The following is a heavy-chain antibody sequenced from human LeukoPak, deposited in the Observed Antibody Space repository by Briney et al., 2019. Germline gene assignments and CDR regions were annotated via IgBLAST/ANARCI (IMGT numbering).Heavy chain of an antibody. Sequence: GGSLRLSCAASGFPFDDYGMLWVRQAPGKGLEWVSAISGSGGSTYYADSVKGRFTISRDNSKNTLYLQMNSLRAEDTAVYYCAKGGSYRSQPYFDYWGQGTPVTVSS. CDR1: GFPFDDYG. CDR2: ISGSGGST. J-gene: IGHJ4*02. CDR3: AKGGSYRSQPYFDY. V-gene: IGHV3-23*01. D-gene: IGHD3-16*02.